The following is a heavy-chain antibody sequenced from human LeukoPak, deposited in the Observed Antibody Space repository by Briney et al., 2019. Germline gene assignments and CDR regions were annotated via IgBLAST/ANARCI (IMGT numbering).Heavy chain of an antibody. CDR2: VYYTGST. CDR1: GGSVSNYY. CDR3: ARHFAYSSSSYFDY. V-gene: IGHV4-59*08. J-gene: IGHJ4*02. Sequence: SETLSLTCSVSGGSVSNYYWSWIRQPPGKGLEWTGYVYYTGSTNYNPSLKSRVTMFEDKSTNQFSLRLYSVTVEDMAVYYCARHFAYSSSSYFDYWGQGSLVTVSS. D-gene: IGHD6-6*01.